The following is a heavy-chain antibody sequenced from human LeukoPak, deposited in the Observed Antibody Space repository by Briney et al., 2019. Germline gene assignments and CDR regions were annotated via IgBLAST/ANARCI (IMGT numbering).Heavy chain of an antibody. V-gene: IGHV4-4*07. Sequence: PSETLSLTCSFSGGSISIYYWSWIRQPAGKGLEWIGRIFTSGSTNYNPSLKNRVTMSIDTSKNEFSLKLSSVTAAHTAVYFCARGIYGDHGLGYWGQGTLVTVSS. D-gene: IGHD2-21*01. J-gene: IGHJ4*02. CDR2: IFTSGST. CDR1: GGSISIYY. CDR3: ARGIYGDHGLGY.